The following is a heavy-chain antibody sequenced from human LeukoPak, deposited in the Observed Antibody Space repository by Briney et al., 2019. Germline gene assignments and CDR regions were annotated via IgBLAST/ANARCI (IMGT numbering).Heavy chain of an antibody. J-gene: IGHJ5*02. D-gene: IGHD2-15*01. V-gene: IGHV1-18*01. CDR3: ARGYCSGGSCYSVENWFDP. CDR1: GYTFTSYG. Sequence: GASVKVSCKASGYTFTSYGISWVRQAPGQGLEWMGWISAYNGNTNYAQKFQGRVTMTRDTSISTAYMELSRLRSDDTAVYYCARGYCSGGSCYSVENWFDPWGQGTLVTVPS. CDR2: ISAYNGNT.